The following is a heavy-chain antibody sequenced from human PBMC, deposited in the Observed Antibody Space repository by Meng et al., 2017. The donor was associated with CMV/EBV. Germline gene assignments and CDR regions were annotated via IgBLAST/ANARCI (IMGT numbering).Heavy chain of an antibody. D-gene: IGHD1-26*01. J-gene: IGHJ4*02. Sequence: RVQSGAEVKKPGASLEVSCKASYYTFLSYYSAWVRQAPGQGLEWMGIINPSGGSTSYAQKFQGRVTMTRDTSTSTVYMELSSLRSEDTAVYYCARESGSVGDYWGQGTLVTVSS. CDR3: ARESGSVGDY. CDR1: YYTFLSYY. V-gene: IGHV1-46*01. CDR2: INPSGGST.